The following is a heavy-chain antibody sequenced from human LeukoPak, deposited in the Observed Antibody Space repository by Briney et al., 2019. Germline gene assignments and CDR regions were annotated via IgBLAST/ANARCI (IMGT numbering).Heavy chain of an antibody. D-gene: IGHD2-21*01. J-gene: IGHJ3*02. CDR1: GGSISSYH. CDR3: ARSVSWGLLVRDDAFDI. V-gene: IGHV4-59*08. Sequence: SETLSLTCTVSGGSISSYHWIWIRQPPGKGLEWIGYIHYSGSTNYNPSLKSRVTTSVDTSKKQFSLKLRSVTAADTAVYYCARSVSWGLLVRDDAFDIWGQGTLVTVSS. CDR2: IHYSGST.